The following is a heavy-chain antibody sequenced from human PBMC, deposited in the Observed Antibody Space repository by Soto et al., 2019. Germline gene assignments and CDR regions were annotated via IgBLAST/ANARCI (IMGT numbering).Heavy chain of an antibody. D-gene: IGHD2-15*01. V-gene: IGHV4-59*01. Sequence: QVQLQESGRGLVKPSETLSLICTVSGGSISSYYWSWLRQPPGKGLEWIGSIYYSGSTNYNPSLTSRVTLSVATSKTQCSLKLTSVTAADPAVYYCASGRIAPAIESFVIWGQARMVTVFS. J-gene: IGHJ3*02. CDR2: IYYSGST. CDR1: GGSISSYY. CDR3: ASGRIAPAIESFVI.